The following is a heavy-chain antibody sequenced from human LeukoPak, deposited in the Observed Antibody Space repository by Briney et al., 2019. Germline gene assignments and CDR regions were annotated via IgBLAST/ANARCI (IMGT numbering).Heavy chain of an antibody. CDR1: GFTFSSYA. CDR3: AKDWATGYYFDY. Sequence: GGSLRLSCAASGFTFSSYAMSWVRQAPGKGLEWVSVISGSDGSTYYADSVKGRFTISRDNSKNTLYLQMNSLRAEDTAVYYCAKDWATGYYFDYWGQGTLVTVSS. V-gene: IGHV3-23*01. D-gene: IGHD5-24*01. CDR2: ISGSDGST. J-gene: IGHJ4*02.